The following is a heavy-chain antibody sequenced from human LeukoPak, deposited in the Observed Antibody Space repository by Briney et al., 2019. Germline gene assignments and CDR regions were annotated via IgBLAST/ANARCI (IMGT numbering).Heavy chain of an antibody. Sequence: GASVKVSCKASGYTFTSYDINWVRQATGQGLEWMGWMNPNSGNTGYAQKFQGRVTITRNTSISTAYMELSSLRSEDTAVYYCARVRGYCSGGSCYDDYFDYWGQGTLVTVSS. J-gene: IGHJ4*02. V-gene: IGHV1-8*03. CDR2: MNPNSGNT. D-gene: IGHD2-15*01. CDR1: GYTFTSYD. CDR3: ARVRGYCSGGSCYDDYFDY.